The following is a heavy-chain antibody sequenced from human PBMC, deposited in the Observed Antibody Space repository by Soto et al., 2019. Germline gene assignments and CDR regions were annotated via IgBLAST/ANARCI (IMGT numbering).Heavy chain of an antibody. V-gene: IGHV4-34*01. J-gene: IGHJ4*02. Sequence: QVQLQQWGAGLLKPSETLSLTCAVYGGYFSGYYWSWIRQHPGKGLEWIGEINHSGSTNYNPSLKSRVTISVDTSKNQFSLKLSSVTAADTAVYYCARGQMTIDDYWGQGTLVTVSS. CDR1: GGYFSGYY. D-gene: IGHD3-9*01. CDR2: INHSGST. CDR3: ARGQMTIDDY.